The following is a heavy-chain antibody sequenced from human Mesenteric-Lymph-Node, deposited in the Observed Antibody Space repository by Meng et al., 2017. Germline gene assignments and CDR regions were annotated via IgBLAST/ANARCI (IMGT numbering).Heavy chain of an antibody. CDR2: ISYSGAT. CDR1: GASISSAVF. J-gene: IGHJ5*02. Sequence: GRSPASGPGLVMPSQAPSLACTVSGASISSAVFWFWIRQPPGKDLEWIGYISYSGATHYNPSLKSRLTISVDTAKNQFSLSLSSVTAADTAVYYCARVVGDCASCYKGWFDPWGQGTLVTVSS. V-gene: IGHV4-30-4*01. D-gene: IGHD2-2*02. CDR3: ARVVGDCASCYKGWFDP.